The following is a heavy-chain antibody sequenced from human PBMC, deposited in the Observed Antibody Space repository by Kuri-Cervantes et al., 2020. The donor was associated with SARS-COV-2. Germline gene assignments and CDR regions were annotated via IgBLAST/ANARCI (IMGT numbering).Heavy chain of an antibody. CDR2: IIPIFGTA. CDR1: GGTFSSYA. D-gene: IGHD2-2*01. Sequence: SVKVSCKASGGTFSSYAISWVRQAPGQGLEWMGGIIPIFGTANYAQKFQGRVTMTTDTSTSTAYMELRSLRSDDTAVYYCARVGEDIVVVPAAIPYYYYYMDVWGKGTTVTVSS. CDR3: ARVGEDIVVVPAAIPYYYYYMDV. V-gene: IGHV1-69*05. J-gene: IGHJ6*03.